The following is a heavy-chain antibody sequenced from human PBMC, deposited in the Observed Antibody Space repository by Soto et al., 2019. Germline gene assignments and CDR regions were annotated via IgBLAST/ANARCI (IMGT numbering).Heavy chain of an antibody. J-gene: IGHJ6*03. CDR2: IWYDGSNK. CDR1: GFTFSSYG. V-gene: IGHV3-33*01. CDR3: ARDKSPALSTTAYMEV. Sequence: QVQLVESGGVVVQPGRSLRLSCAASGFTFSSYGMHWVRQAPGKGLEWVAVIWYDGSNKYYADSVKGRFTISRDNSKNTLYRKMNSLRAEDTDVYYCARDKSPALSTTAYMEVWGKGTTVTVSS. D-gene: IGHD1-26*01.